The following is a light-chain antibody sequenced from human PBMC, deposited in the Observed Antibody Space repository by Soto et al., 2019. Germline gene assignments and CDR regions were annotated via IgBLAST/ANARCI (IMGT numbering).Light chain of an antibody. Sequence: DIVMTQSPATLSVSPGERATLSCRASQSIRTDLAWYQQKSGQGPRLLIYDASTRATGIPARFSGSGSGTEFTLTISSLQPEDFATYYCQQSYSTPRTFGQGTKVEIK. CDR1: QSIRTD. J-gene: IGKJ1*01. V-gene: IGKV3D-15*01. CDR2: DAS. CDR3: QQSYSTPRT.